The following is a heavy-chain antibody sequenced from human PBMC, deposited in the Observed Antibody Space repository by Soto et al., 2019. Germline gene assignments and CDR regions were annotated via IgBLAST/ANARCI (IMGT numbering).Heavy chain of an antibody. CDR2: IYYSGST. Sequence: QVQLQESGPGLVKPSETLSLTCTVSGGSISSYYWRWIRQPPGKGLEWIGYIYYSGSTNYNHSLKSRDTISVDTSKNHFALKLSSVTAADTAVYYCARDSLGVAGFDYWGQGTLVTVSS. V-gene: IGHV4-59*01. J-gene: IGHJ4*02. CDR3: ARDSLGVAGFDY. D-gene: IGHD6-19*01. CDR1: GGSISSYY.